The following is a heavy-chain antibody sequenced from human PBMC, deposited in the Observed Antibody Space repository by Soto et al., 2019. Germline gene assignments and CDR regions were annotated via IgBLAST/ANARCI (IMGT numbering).Heavy chain of an antibody. CDR2: IHPSGSN. V-gene: IGHV4-34*02. J-gene: IGHJ5*02. Sequence: QVQLQQWGAGLLKPSETLSLTCAVYDGSLSDDYYTWTRQSPGKGLEWIGEIHPSGSNYYNPFLKPRDTLIQGTAKKQFSLNLISVTAADAGEYYCSRGNDAYKGGRTWGQGTLVTVSS. CDR3: SRGNDAYKGGRT. CDR1: DGSLSDDY. D-gene: IGHD1-1*01.